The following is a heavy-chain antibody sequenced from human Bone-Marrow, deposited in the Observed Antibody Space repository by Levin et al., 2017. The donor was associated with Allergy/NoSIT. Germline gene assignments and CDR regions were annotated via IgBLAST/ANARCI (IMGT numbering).Heavy chain of an antibody. CDR1: GYTFTGYH. J-gene: IGHJ6*02. D-gene: IGHD6-13*01. V-gene: IGHV1-2*04. CDR3: ARGEAVGIGLDYYYFGMDV. CDR2: INPKSGVT. Sequence: ASVKVSCKVSGYTFTGYHIHWVRQAPGQGLEWMGRINPKSGVTNYAQKFQDWVTMTRDTSISTAFLELSRLTSDDTAVYYCARGEAVGIGLDYYYFGMDVWGQGTTVTVSS.